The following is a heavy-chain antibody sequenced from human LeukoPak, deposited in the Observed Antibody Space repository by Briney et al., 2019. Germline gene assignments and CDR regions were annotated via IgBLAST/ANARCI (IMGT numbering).Heavy chain of an antibody. D-gene: IGHD3-22*01. CDR2: IYSGGST. CDR1: GITVSTNY. J-gene: IGHJ4*02. V-gene: IGHV3-53*01. Sequence: GGSLRLSCAASGITVSTNYMSWVRQAPEKGLEWVSSIYSGGSTYHADSVKGRFTISRDNSKNTVYLQMNSLRAEDTAVYSCAREDKSSGYYFDYWGQGTLVTVSS. CDR3: AREDKSSGYYFDY.